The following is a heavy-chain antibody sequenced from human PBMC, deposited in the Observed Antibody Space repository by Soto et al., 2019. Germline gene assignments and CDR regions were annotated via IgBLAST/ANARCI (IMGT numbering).Heavy chain of an antibody. CDR2: IYSGGST. CDR1: GFTVSSNY. Sequence: GGSLRLSCAASGFTVSSNYMSWVRQAPGKGLEWVSVIYSGGSTYYADSVKGRFTISRDNSKNTLYLQMNSLRAEDTAVYYCARDITIFGVVINRSGGGWGQGTLVTVSS. J-gene: IGHJ4*02. CDR3: ARDITIFGVVINRSGGG. V-gene: IGHV3-66*01. D-gene: IGHD3-3*01.